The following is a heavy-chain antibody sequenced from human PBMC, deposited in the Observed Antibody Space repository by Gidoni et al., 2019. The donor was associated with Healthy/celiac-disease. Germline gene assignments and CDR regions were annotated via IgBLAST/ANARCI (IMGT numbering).Heavy chain of an antibody. J-gene: IGHJ3*02. CDR3: ARAPVVADAFDI. D-gene: IGHD2-2*01. CDR1: GFTFSSDA. Sequence: QVQLVESGGGVVQPGRSLRLSCAASGFTFSSDAMHWVRQAPGKGLGWVAVISYDGSNKYYADSVKGRFTISRDKSKNTLYLQMNSLRAEDTAVYYCARAPVVADAFDIWGQGTMVTVSS. V-gene: IGHV3-30*04. CDR2: ISYDGSNK.